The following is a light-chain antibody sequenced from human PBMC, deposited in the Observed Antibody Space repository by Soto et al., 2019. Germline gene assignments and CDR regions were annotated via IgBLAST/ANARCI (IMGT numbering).Light chain of an antibody. CDR3: HHYNDYSRI. CDR1: QSISSW. CDR2: MAS. Sequence: DIQMTQSPSTLSASIGDRVTITCRASQSISSWLAWYQQKPGKAPKLLIYMASNLQSGVPSRFSGSGSGTEFTLTISSLQPDDFATYCCHHYNDYSRIFGQGTKVEIK. V-gene: IGKV1-5*03. J-gene: IGKJ1*01.